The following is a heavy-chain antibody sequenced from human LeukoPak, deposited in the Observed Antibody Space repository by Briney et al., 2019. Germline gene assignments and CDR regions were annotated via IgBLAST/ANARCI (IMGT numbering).Heavy chain of an antibody. Sequence: ASVKLSCKASGYTFTSYYMHWVRQAPGQGLEWMGIINPSGGSTSYAQKFQGRVTMTRDTSTSTVYMELSSLRSEDTAVYYCARWLGEYYFDYWGQGTLVTVSS. CDR1: GYTFTSYY. D-gene: IGHD5-12*01. CDR3: ARWLGEYYFDY. CDR2: INPSGGST. V-gene: IGHV1-46*01. J-gene: IGHJ4*02.